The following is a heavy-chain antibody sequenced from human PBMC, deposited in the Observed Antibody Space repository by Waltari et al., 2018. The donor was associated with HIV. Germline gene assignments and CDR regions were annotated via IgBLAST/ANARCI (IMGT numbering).Heavy chain of an antibody. V-gene: IGHV3-48*01. CDR3: ARVEMIGPGA. Sequence: EVQLVESGGGLVQPGGSLRLSCAASGFTFSSYSMNWVRQAPGKGLEWVSYISSSSRTIYYADYVKGRVTISRDNAKNSLYLQMNSLRAEDTAVYYCARVEMIGPGAWGQGTLVTVSS. J-gene: IGHJ5*02. CDR1: GFTFSSYS. CDR2: ISSSSRTI. D-gene: IGHD3-22*01.